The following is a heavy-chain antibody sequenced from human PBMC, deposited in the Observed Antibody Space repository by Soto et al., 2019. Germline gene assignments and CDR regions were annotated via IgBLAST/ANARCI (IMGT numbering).Heavy chain of an antibody. V-gene: IGHV4-61*01. Sequence: QVQLQESGPGLVKPSETLSLTCTVSGGSVSSGSYYWSWIRQPPGKGLEWIGYIYYSGSTNYNPPLTSRVTISLDTSKHPFSLKLSSVTAADTAVYYCASPDYGDYAHYYYGMDVWGQGTTVTVSS. J-gene: IGHJ6*02. CDR2: IYYSGST. CDR3: ASPDYGDYAHYYYGMDV. CDR1: GGSVSSGSYY. D-gene: IGHD4-17*01.